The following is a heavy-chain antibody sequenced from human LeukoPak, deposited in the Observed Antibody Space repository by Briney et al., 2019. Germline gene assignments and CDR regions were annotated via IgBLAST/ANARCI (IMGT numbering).Heavy chain of an antibody. V-gene: IGHV3-7*04. Sequence: PGGSLRLSCAASGFTFTSYWMAWVRQAPGKGLEWVANIKQDGSEKYYVDSVKGRFTISRDNAKNSVYLQMISLRAEDTAVYYCARDGGGWTYFDYWGQGTPVTVSS. CDR1: GFTFTSYW. J-gene: IGHJ4*02. D-gene: IGHD6-19*01. CDR2: IKQDGSEK. CDR3: ARDGGGWTYFDY.